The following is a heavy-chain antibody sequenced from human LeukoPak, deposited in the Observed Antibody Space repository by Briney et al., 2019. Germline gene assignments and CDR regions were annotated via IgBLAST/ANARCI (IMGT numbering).Heavy chain of an antibody. CDR1: GYTFTSYA. J-gene: IGHJ4*02. Sequence: ASVKVSCKASGYTFTSYAMHWVRQAPGQRLEWMGWINAGNGNTKYSQKFQGRVTITRDTSASTAYMGLSSLRSEDTAVYYCARDHSFDYDILTGFDYWGQGTLVTVSS. CDR3: ARDHSFDYDILTGFDY. CDR2: INAGNGNT. V-gene: IGHV1-3*01. D-gene: IGHD3-9*01.